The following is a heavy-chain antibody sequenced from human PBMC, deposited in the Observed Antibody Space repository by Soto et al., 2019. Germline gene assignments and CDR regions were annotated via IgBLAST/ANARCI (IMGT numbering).Heavy chain of an antibody. V-gene: IGHV5-51*01. CDR3: AAVAGPRRDYYYYGMDV. CDR1: GYSFTSYW. Sequence: PGESRKISCKGSGYSFTSYWIVWVRQMPGKGLEWMGIIYPGDSDTRYSPSFQGQVTISADKSISTAYLQWSSLKASDTAMYYCAAVAGPRRDYYYYGMDVWGQGTTVTVS. J-gene: IGHJ6*02. D-gene: IGHD6-19*01. CDR2: IYPGDSDT.